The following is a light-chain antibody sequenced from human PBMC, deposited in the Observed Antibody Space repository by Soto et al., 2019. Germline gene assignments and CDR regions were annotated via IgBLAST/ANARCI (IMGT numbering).Light chain of an antibody. V-gene: IGLV3-21*02. CDR3: QVWDSSSDL. CDR2: DDS. J-gene: IGLJ1*01. CDR1: NIGSKS. Sequence: SYELTQAPSVSVTPGQTARITCGGNNIGSKSAHWYQQKPGQAPVLVVYDDSDRPSGIPERFSGSNSGNTATLTISRVEAGDEADYYCQVWDSSSDLFGTGTKVTVL.